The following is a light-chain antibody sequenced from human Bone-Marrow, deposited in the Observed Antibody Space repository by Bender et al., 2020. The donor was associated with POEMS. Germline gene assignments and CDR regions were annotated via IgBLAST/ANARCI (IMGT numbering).Light chain of an antibody. Sequence: SYGLTQPPSVSVSPGQTASITCSGDKLGDKYACWYQQKPGQSPVVVIYEDDKRPSGIPERFSGSNSGNTATLTITGTQALDEADYYCQAWDITTVVFGGGTKLTVL. CDR1: KLGDKY. V-gene: IGLV3-1*01. J-gene: IGLJ2*01. CDR2: EDD. CDR3: QAWDITTVV.